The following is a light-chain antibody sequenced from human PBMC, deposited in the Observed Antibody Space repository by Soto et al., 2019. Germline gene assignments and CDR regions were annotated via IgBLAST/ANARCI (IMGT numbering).Light chain of an antibody. CDR1: SSDIGAYDY. J-gene: IGLJ3*02. CDR2: EVT. Sequence: QSALTQPASVSGSPGQSITISCTGTSSDIGAYDYVSWYQQHPGKAPKLMIYEVTNRPSGVSSRFSASKSGDTASLTISGLQAEDEADYYCSSYTGSVLVFGGGTKVTVL. CDR3: SSYTGSVLV. V-gene: IGLV2-14*01.